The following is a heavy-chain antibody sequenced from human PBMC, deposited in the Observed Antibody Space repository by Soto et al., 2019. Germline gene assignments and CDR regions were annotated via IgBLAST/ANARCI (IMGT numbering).Heavy chain of an antibody. CDR2: ISGTSGIT. CDR1: GFTFSSYA. V-gene: IGHV3-23*01. Sequence: EVQLLESGGGLVQPGGSLRLSCAASGFTFSSYAMNWVRQAPGKGLEWVSVISGTSGITYHADSVKGRFTISRDNSKNTLYLQMDSLRAEDTAVYFCAKEETVISHYYYYYGMDVWGQGTTVTVSS. J-gene: IGHJ6*02. D-gene: IGHD4-4*01. CDR3: AKEETVISHYYYYYGMDV.